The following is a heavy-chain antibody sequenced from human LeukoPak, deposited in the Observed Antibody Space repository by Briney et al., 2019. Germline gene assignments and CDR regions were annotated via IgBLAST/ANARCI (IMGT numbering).Heavy chain of an antibody. V-gene: IGHV3-48*03. CDR3: ARMYSGYAFDY. CDR2: ISSSGSTI. D-gene: IGHD5-12*01. CDR1: GFTFSSYE. J-gene: IGHJ4*02. Sequence: PGGSLRLSCAASGFTFSSYEMNWVRQAPGKGLEWVSYISSSGSTIYYADSVKGRFTISRDNAKNSLYLQMNSLRAEDTAVYYCARMYSGYAFDYWGQGTLVTVSS.